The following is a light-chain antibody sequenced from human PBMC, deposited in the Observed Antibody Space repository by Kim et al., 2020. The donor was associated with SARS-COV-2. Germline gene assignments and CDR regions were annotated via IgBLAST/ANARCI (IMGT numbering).Light chain of an antibody. Sequence: QSALTQPASVSGSPGQSITISCAGTSSDVGTYNLVSWYKQHPGKAPQLMIYEVNKRPSGISNRCSGSKSGNTASLTISGLQAEDEADYYCCSYADSYTLWVFGGGTQLTVL. V-gene: IGLV2-23*02. CDR2: EVN. J-gene: IGLJ2*01. CDR3: CSYADSYTLWV. CDR1: SSDVGTYNL.